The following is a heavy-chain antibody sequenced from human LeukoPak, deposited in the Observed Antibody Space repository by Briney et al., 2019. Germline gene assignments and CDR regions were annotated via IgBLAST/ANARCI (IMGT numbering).Heavy chain of an antibody. V-gene: IGHV1-18*01. D-gene: IGHD3-16*01. CDR2: ISAYNGNT. CDR3: ARVGRISWGSLDY. CDR1: GYTFTSYG. Sequence: ASVKVSCKASGYTFTSYGISWVRQAPGQGLEWMGWISAYNGNTNYAQKLQGRVTMTRNTSISTAYMELSSLRSEDTAVYYCARVGRISWGSLDYWGQGTLVTVSS. J-gene: IGHJ4*02.